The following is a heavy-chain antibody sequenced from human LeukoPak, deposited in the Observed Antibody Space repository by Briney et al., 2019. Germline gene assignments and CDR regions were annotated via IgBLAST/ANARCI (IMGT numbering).Heavy chain of an antibody. V-gene: IGHV4-34*01. J-gene: IGHJ4*02. CDR1: GGSFSGYY. D-gene: IGHD3-10*01. CDR2: INHSGST. CDR3: ARGDGPMVRGVNEFDY. Sequence: PSETLSLTCAVYGGSFSGYYWSWIRQPPGKGLEWIGEINHSGSTNYNPSLKSQVTISVDTSKNQFSLKLSSVTAADTAVYYCARGDGPMVRGVNEFDYWGQGTLVTVSS.